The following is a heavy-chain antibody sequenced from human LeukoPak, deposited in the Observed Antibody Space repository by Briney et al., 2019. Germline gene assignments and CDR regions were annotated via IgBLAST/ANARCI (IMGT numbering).Heavy chain of an antibody. Sequence: KSSETLSLTCTVSGGSISSSSYYWGWIRQPPGKGLEWIGSIYYSGSTYYNPSLKSRVTISVDTSKNQFSLKLSSVTAADTAVYYCARGRGIAAAGHFDYWGQGTLVTVSS. D-gene: IGHD6-13*01. CDR1: GGSISSSSYY. CDR2: IYYSGST. J-gene: IGHJ4*02. CDR3: ARGRGIAAAGHFDY. V-gene: IGHV4-39*07.